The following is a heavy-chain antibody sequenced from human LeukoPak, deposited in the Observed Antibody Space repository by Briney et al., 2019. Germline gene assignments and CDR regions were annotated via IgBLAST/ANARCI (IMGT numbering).Heavy chain of an antibody. CDR1: GYTFSTYG. D-gene: IGHD6-13*01. J-gene: IGHJ4*02. CDR2: ISHINGNT. CDR3: ARVASRLQLTSLNFVY. Sequence: AAVTVSCKASGYTFSTYGVSWVRQAPGQGLEWMGWISHINGNTNSAQKLQGRVTTSADTSTSTAYMELRSLRSDDTAVYYCARVASRLQLTSLNFVYWGQGTLVIVSS. V-gene: IGHV1-18*01.